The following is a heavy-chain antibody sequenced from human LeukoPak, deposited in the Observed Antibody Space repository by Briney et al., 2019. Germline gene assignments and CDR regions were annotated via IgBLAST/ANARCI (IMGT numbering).Heavy chain of an antibody. CDR2: ISSSGSYI. V-gene: IGHV3-21*01. Sequence: PGGSLRLSCAASGFTFSSYWMHWVRQAPGKGLEWVSSISSSGSYIYYADSVKGRFTISRDNAKKSLYLQMNSLRAEDTAVYYCARSLNAHDAFDIWGQGTMVTVSS. J-gene: IGHJ3*02. CDR1: GFTFSSYW. CDR3: ARSLNAHDAFDI. D-gene: IGHD1-1*01.